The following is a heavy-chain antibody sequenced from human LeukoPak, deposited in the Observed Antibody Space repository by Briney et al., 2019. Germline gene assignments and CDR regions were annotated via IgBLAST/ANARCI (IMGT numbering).Heavy chain of an antibody. CDR2: IKQDGSKK. J-gene: IGHJ4*02. CDR3: ASAKWYYYYTSDYQTPDVRSGFDY. Sequence: PGATLRLSCAASRFTFSSYWLSWVRQAPGKGLEWVANIKQDGSKKSYVDSGKGRFTISRDNAKKSLYLQMNSLRAEDTAVYYCASAKWYYYYTSDYQTPDVRSGFDYWGQGTLVTVSS. CDR1: RFTFSSYW. V-gene: IGHV3-7*01. D-gene: IGHD3-22*01.